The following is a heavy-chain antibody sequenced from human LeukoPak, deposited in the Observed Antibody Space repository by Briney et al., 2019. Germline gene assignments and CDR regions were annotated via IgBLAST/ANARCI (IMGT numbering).Heavy chain of an antibody. CDR2: IYPGDCDT. CDR3: ARAPTSVSNPYYFDS. Sequence: GESLKISCKGSGYSFSNYWIAWVRQMPGKGLEYMGIIYPGDCDTRYSPSFRGQVTISVDKSIATAYLQWASLKASDTATYYCARAPTSVSNPYYFDSWGQGTLVTVSS. CDR1: GYSFSNYW. D-gene: IGHD4-11*01. V-gene: IGHV5-51*01. J-gene: IGHJ4*02.